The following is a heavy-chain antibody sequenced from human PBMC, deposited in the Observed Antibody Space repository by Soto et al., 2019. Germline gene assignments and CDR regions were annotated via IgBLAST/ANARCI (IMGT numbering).Heavy chain of an antibody. Sequence: GGSLRLSCAASGFTFSSYSMNWVRQAPGKGLEWVSSISSSSSYIYYADSVKGRFTISRGDAKNSLYLQMNSLRAEDTAVYYCASGEDIVVVPAAAMDVWGKGTTVTVAS. CDR3: ASGEDIVVVPAAAMDV. J-gene: IGHJ6*04. CDR2: ISSSSSYI. V-gene: IGHV3-21*01. CDR1: GFTFSSYS. D-gene: IGHD2-2*01.